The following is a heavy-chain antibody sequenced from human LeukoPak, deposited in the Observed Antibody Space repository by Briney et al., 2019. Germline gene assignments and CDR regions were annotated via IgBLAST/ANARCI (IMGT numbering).Heavy chain of an antibody. J-gene: IGHJ4*02. CDR2: ISSSSSYI. CDR1: GFTFSSYS. CDR3: ARGPDFYGSGSFYTPRDFDF. V-gene: IGHV3-21*01. D-gene: IGHD3-10*01. Sequence: GGSLRLSCAASGFTFSSYSMNWVRQAPGKGLEWVSSISSSSSYIYYTDSVKGRFTISRDNAKKSLYLQMYSLRAEDTAVYYCARGPDFYGSGSFYTPRDFDFWGQGTLVTVSS.